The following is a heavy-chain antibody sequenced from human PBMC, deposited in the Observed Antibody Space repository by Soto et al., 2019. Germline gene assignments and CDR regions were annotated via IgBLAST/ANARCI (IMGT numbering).Heavy chain of an antibody. J-gene: IGHJ4*02. CDR1: GFTFSSYP. V-gene: IGHV3-30-3*01. D-gene: IGHD3-22*01. CDR3: AREGGYSDSSAYYTY. CDR2: ISYDGNNK. Sequence: QLVETGGDVVQPGRSLRLSCAASGFTFSSYPIHWVRQAPGKGLEWVTVISYDGNNKYYAHFLKGRFTISRDNSKNTLYLQMNSLRVEDTAVYYCAREGGYSDSSAYYTYWGQGTLVTVSS.